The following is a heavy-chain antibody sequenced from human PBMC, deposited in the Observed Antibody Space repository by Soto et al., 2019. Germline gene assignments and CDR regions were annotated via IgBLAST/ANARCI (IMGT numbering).Heavy chain of an antibody. D-gene: IGHD3-10*01. CDR3: ARQEYYYASGSPRALDY. V-gene: IGHV4-39*01. CDR2: VYYSGNT. Sequence: SETLSLTCIVSGGSIYSSSYYWAWIRQPPGKGLEWIGRVYYSGNTYYNPSLQSRVTISVDTSKNQFSLKLNSVTAADTAVYYCARQEYYYASGSPRALDYWGQGTLVTV. CDR1: GGSIYSSSYY. J-gene: IGHJ4*02.